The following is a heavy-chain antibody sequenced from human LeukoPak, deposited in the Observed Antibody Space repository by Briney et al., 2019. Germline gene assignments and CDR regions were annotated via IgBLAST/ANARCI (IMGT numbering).Heavy chain of an antibody. J-gene: IGHJ4*02. CDR1: GFTVSSNY. Sequence: GGSLRLSCAASGFTVSSNYMSWVRQAPEKGLEWGSVIYSGGSTYYADSVKGRFTISRDNSKNTLYLQMNSLRAEDTAVYYCARETSGSYGGQWFDYWGQGTLVTVSS. V-gene: IGHV3-66*02. CDR3: ARETSGSYGGQWFDY. CDR2: IYSGGST. D-gene: IGHD1-26*01.